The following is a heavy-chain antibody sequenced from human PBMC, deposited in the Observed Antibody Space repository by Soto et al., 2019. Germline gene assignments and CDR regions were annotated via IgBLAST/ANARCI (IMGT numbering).Heavy chain of an antibody. CDR3: AXHAYYEILTGHNDAFDI. V-gene: IGHV4-39*01. CDR2: IYYSGST. J-gene: IGHJ3*02. D-gene: IGHD3-9*01. Sequence: PSETLSLTCTVSGGSISSSSYYWGWIRQPPGKGLEWIGSIYYSGSTYYNPSLKSRVTISVDTSKNQFSLKLSSVTAADTAVYYCAXHAYYEILTGHNDAFDIWGQGTMVTVSS. CDR1: GGSISSSSYY.